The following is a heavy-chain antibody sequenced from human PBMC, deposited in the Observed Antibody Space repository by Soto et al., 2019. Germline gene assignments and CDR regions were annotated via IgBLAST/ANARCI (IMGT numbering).Heavy chain of an antibody. CDR2: ISRSGSDI. Sequence: PVGSLRLSCAASGFTFSDYSMNWVRQAPGKGLEWVSYISRSGSDIYYADSVKGRFTISRDNAKNSLFLQMNSLRAEDTAVYYCATVGYCSSTSCQTRYYYYGMDVWGQGTTVTSP. J-gene: IGHJ6*02. D-gene: IGHD2-2*03. V-gene: IGHV3-11*01. CDR1: GFTFSDYS. CDR3: ATVGYCSSTSCQTRYYYYGMDV.